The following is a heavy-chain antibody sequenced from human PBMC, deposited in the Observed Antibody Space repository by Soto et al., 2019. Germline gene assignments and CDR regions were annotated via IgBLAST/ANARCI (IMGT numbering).Heavy chain of an antibody. J-gene: IGHJ5*02. D-gene: IGHD2-21*02. V-gene: IGHV4-59*12. CDR3: ARARLHIVVVTAIRGKNWFDP. Sequence: PSETLSLTCTVSGGSISSYYWSWIRQPPGKGLEWIGYIYYSGSTNYNPSLKSRVTISVDTSKNQFSLKLSSVTAADTAVYYCARARLHIVVVTAIRGKNWFDPWGQGTLVTVSS. CDR2: IYYSGST. CDR1: GGSISSYY.